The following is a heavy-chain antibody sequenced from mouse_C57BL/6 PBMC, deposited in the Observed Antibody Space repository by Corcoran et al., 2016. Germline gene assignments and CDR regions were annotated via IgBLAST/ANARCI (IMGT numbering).Heavy chain of an antibody. V-gene: IGHV1-76*01. D-gene: IGHD2-3*01. CDR1: GYTFTDYY. CDR3: ASYDGWDFDV. CDR2: IYPGSGNT. J-gene: IGHJ1*03. Sequence: QVQLKQSGAELVRPGASVKLSCKASGYTFTDYYINWVKQRPGQGLEWIARIYPGSGNTYYNEKFKGKATLTAEKSSSTAYMQLSSLTSEDSAVYFCASYDGWDFDVWGTGTTVTVSS.